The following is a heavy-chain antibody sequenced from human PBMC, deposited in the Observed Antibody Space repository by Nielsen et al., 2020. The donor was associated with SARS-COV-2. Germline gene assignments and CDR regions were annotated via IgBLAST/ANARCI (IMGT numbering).Heavy chain of an antibody. CDR3: TRDLYRQSVIFWLY. CDR2: IGTAGDT. Sequence: GGSLRLSCAASGFTFSSYDMHWVRQATGKGLEWVSAIGTAGDTYYPGSVKGRFTISRDDSKGIAYLQLNSLTTEDTAVYYCTRDLYRQSVIFWLYWGQGTLVTVSS. CDR1: GFTFSSYD. D-gene: IGHD3-9*01. V-gene: IGHV3-13*01. J-gene: IGHJ4*02.